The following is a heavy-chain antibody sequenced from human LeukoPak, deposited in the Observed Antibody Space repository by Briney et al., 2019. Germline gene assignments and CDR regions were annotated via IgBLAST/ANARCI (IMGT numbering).Heavy chain of an antibody. CDR3: AKGYGSGTSRYYFDY. CDR1: GFTFSSYA. J-gene: IGHJ4*02. V-gene: IGHV3-23*01. D-gene: IGHD3-10*01. CDR2: ITGSGSST. Sequence: GGSLRLSCAASGFTFSSYAMSWVRQAPGKGLEWVSTITGSGSSTYYADSVKGRFTISRDNSKNTLYLQMISLRAEDTAVYYCAKGYGSGTSRYYFDYWGQGTLVTVSS.